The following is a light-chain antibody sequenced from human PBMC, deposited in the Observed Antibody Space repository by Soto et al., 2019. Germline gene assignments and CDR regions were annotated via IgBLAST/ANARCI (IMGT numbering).Light chain of an antibody. V-gene: IGKV1D-13*01. CDR3: QQFNNYPRT. CDR1: EGISSA. CDR2: DAS. Sequence: AIQLTQSPSSLSASVGDRVTISCRASEGISSALAWYQQKPWTAAKLLIYDASSLESGVPSRFSGSASGTYSTLTISSLQPEDSATYYCQQFNNYPRTFGQGTKVDI. J-gene: IGKJ1*01.